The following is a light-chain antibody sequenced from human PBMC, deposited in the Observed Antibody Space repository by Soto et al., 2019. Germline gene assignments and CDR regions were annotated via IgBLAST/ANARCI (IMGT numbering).Light chain of an antibody. V-gene: IGKV3D-11*02. CDR1: QSVFSS. Sequence: ETVSTQSPATLSLPPGPRHSLSCRAIQSVFSSLAWYQQKPGQDTRILIYDDSNRATGVTARFSGSGSGTDFTLTISSLEPEDFAVYYCKQHNIRQLTFGEGTKVDIK. CDR3: KQHNIRQLT. J-gene: IGKJ4*01. CDR2: DDS.